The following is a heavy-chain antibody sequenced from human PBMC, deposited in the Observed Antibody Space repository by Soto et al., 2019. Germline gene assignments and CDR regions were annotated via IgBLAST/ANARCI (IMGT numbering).Heavy chain of an antibody. Sequence: ASVKVSCKASGYTFTSYGFNWVRQAPGQGLEWMGWISAYNDNTNYAQKLQGRVTMTIDTSTSTGYMELRSLRSDDTAVYYCARGQRQSDFDYWGQGTLVTVSS. J-gene: IGHJ4*02. V-gene: IGHV1-18*04. CDR3: ARGQRQSDFDY. D-gene: IGHD3-3*01. CDR2: ISAYNDNT. CDR1: GYTFTSYG.